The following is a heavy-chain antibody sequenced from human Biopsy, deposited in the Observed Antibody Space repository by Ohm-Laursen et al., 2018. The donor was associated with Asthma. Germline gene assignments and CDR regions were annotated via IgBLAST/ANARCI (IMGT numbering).Heavy chain of an antibody. CDR1: PGSFSGFF. V-gene: IGHV4-34*01. CDR3: ARVPELDV. Sequence: SDTLSLTCDVYPGSFSGFFWTWIRQSPGKGLEWIGETNERGVTNNNPSLKSRVIISIDTYWNRVSLKLTSVTAADTAVYYCARVPELDVWGQGTTVTVSS. J-gene: IGHJ6*02. CDR2: TNERGVT.